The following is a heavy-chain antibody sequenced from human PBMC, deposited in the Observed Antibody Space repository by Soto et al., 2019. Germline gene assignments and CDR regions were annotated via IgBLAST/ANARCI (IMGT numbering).Heavy chain of an antibody. Sequence: SETLSLTCAVSGGSTSSGGYSWSWIRQPPGKGLEWIGYIYHSGSTYYNPSLKSRVTISVDRSKNQFSLKLSSVTAADTAVYYCARHTPAISISDHWGQGTLVTVSS. CDR3: ARHTPAISISDH. CDR1: GGSTSSGGYS. CDR2: IYHSGST. D-gene: IGHD2-15*01. V-gene: IGHV4-30-2*01. J-gene: IGHJ4*02.